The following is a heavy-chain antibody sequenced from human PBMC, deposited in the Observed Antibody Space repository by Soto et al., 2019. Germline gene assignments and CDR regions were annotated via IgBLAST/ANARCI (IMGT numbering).Heavy chain of an antibody. CDR2: ISYDGSNK. D-gene: IGHD2-8*01. V-gene: IGHV3-30-3*01. J-gene: IGHJ6*02. CDR1: GFTFSSYA. Sequence: QVQLVESGGGVVQPGRSLRLSCAASGFTFSSYAMHWVRQAPGKGLEWVAVISYDGSNKYYADSVKGRFTISRDNSKNTLYLQMNSLRAEDTAVYYCARVKRGCTNGVCYSVPDWGYGMDVWGQGTTVTVSS. CDR3: ARVKRGCTNGVCYSVPDWGYGMDV.